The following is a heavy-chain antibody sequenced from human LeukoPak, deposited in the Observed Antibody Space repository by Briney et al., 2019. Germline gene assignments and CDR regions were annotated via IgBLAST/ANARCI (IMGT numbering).Heavy chain of an antibody. D-gene: IGHD3-10*01. CDR2: IYSSGST. V-gene: IGHV4-59*08. Sequence: PSETLSLTCTVSGGSISSYYWSWFRQPPGKGLEWIGYIYSSGSTNYIPSLKSRVTISVDTSKNQFSLKLSSVTAADTAVYYCARHTHYGPGSFDYWGQGTLVTVSS. CDR1: GGSISSYY. CDR3: ARHTHYGPGSFDY. J-gene: IGHJ4*02.